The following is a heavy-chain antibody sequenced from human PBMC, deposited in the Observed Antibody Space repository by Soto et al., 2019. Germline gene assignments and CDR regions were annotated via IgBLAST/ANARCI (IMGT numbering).Heavy chain of an antibody. Sequence: EVQLVESGGGVLRPGGSLRLSCAASGFTFDDYGMSWARQAPGKGLEWVSGVNWNGGSTGYADSVKGRFTISRDNAKNSLYLQMNSLSAEYTAFYYRVRGASFNLDYWGQGTLVTVSS. D-gene: IGHD1-26*01. V-gene: IGHV3-20*04. CDR1: GFTFDDYG. CDR2: VNWNGGST. J-gene: IGHJ4*02. CDR3: VRGASFNLDY.